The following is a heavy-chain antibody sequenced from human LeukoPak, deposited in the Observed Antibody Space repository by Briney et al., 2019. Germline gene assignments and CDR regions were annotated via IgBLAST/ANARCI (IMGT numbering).Heavy chain of an antibody. Sequence: NPGESLKISCQGSGYTFTSYWIAWVRQMPGEGLEWMGIIYPGDSDTRYSPSFQGQATISADKSISTAFLQWSSLKASDSAMYYCASLRSYSDAFDIWGQGTMVTVSS. J-gene: IGHJ3*02. CDR2: IYPGDSDT. D-gene: IGHD2-21*01. CDR3: ASLRSYSDAFDI. V-gene: IGHV5-51*01. CDR1: GYTFTSYW.